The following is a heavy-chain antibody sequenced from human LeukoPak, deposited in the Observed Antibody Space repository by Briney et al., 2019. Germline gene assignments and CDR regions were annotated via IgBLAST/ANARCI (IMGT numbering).Heavy chain of an antibody. CDR2: IYYSGST. Sequence: SETLSLTCTVSGGSISSYYWSWIRQPPGKGLEWIGYIYYSGSTNYNPSLKSRVTISVDTSKNQFSLKLSSVTAADTAVYYCARTDDSSGYYKEIDYWGQRTLVTVSS. D-gene: IGHD3-22*01. V-gene: IGHV4-59*08. CDR1: GGSISSYY. J-gene: IGHJ4*02. CDR3: ARTDDSSGYYKEIDY.